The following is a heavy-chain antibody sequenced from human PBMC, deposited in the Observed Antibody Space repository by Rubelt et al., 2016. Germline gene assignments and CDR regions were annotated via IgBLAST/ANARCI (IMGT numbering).Heavy chain of an antibody. CDR3: ARVRLRFTDGCMDV. Sequence: QVQLVESGGGVVQPGRSLRLSCAASGFTFSSYAMHWVRQAPGKGLEWVAVISYDGSNKYYADSVKGRFTISRDNSKNTRYLQMNSLRAEDTAVYYCARVRLRFTDGCMDVWGQGTTVTVSS. J-gene: IGHJ6*02. CDR1: GFTFSSYA. D-gene: IGHD3-3*01. V-gene: IGHV3-30*04. CDR2: ISYDGSNK.